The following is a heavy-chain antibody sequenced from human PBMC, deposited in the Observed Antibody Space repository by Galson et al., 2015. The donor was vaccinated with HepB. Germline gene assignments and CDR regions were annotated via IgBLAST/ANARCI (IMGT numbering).Heavy chain of an antibody. CDR1: GYTFTGYF. V-gene: IGHV1-2*02. Sequence: QSGAEVKKPGASVKVSCKASGYTFTGYFMHWVRQAPGQGLEWMGWINPNSGDTNYAQRFQGRVTMTTDTSTSTAYMVLRSLRSDDTAVYYCARARYSTSPPDYWGQGTLVTVSS. D-gene: IGHD2-2*01. J-gene: IGHJ4*02. CDR3: ARARYSTSPPDY. CDR2: INPNSGDT.